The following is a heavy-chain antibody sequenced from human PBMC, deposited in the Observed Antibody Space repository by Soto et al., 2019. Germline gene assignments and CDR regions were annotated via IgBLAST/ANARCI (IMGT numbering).Heavy chain of an antibody. CDR2: ISDYSGDT. CDR1: GYTFNNFG. CDR3: ARDLDYDIFIGYRGPPNFDN. J-gene: IGHJ4*02. Sequence: GSVKVSCKTSGYTFNNFGISWVRQAPGQGFEWMGWISDYSGDTKIAEKFQDRATLTTDTATSTAYMELRSLTSHDTAVYYCARDLDYDIFIGYRGPPNFDNWGQGTRVTVSS. V-gene: IGHV1-18*01. D-gene: IGHD3-9*01.